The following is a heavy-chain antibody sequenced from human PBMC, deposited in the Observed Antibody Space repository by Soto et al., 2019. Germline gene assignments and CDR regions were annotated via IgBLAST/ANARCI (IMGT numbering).Heavy chain of an antibody. CDR3: EVTTGY. J-gene: IGHJ4*02. CDR2: VSPDSGNA. Sequence: QVQVVQSKAEVKKPGASVKVSCKTSGYTFTDYDINWVRQAPGQGLEWMGWVSPDSGNAGYAQQFQGRVSMTSDTSTSTVYMELTRLRSEGTAVYFCEVTTGYWGQGTMVTVSS. D-gene: IGHD3-9*01. CDR1: GYTFTDYD. V-gene: IGHV1-8*01.